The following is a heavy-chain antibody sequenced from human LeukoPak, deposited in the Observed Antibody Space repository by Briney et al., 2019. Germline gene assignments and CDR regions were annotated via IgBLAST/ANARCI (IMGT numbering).Heavy chain of an antibody. CDR3: ARDPSYGDYGLDY. J-gene: IGHJ4*02. D-gene: IGHD4-17*01. CDR2: IWYDGNNK. V-gene: IGHV3-33*01. Sequence: GRSLRLSCAAPGFTFSSYGMHWVRQAPGKGLEWVADIWYDGNNKHYAESVKGRFTISRDNSKNTLYLQMSSLRAEDTAVYYCARDPSYGDYGLDYWGQGTLVTVSS. CDR1: GFTFSSYG.